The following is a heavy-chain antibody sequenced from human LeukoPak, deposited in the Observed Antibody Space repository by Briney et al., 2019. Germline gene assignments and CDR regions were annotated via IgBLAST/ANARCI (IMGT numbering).Heavy chain of an antibody. J-gene: IGHJ6*02. CDR2: IKSKTDGGTT. CDR1: GFTFSNAW. D-gene: IGHD2-8*01. Sequence: GGSLRLSCAASGFTFSNAWISWVRQAPGKGLEWVGRIKSKTDGGTTDYAAPVKGRFTISRDDSKNTLYLQMNSLKTEDTAVYYCTTDVTYCTNGVCYYYYYGMDVWGQGTTVTVSS. CDR3: TTDVTYCTNGVCYYYYYGMDV. V-gene: IGHV3-15*01.